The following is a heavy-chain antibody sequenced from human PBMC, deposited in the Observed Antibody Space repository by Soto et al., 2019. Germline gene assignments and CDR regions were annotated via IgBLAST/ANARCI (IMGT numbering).Heavy chain of an antibody. J-gene: IGHJ4*02. Sequence: SETLSLTCSVSGDAISNYYWSWIRQTPGKGLEWIGEINHSGSTNYNPSLKSRVTISVDTSKNQFSLKLSSVTAADTAVYYCARDRSNWNDVSGPTDYWGQGTLVTVSS. CDR2: INHSGST. CDR1: GDAISNYY. CDR3: ARDRSNWNDVSGPTDY. D-gene: IGHD1-1*01. V-gene: IGHV4-34*01.